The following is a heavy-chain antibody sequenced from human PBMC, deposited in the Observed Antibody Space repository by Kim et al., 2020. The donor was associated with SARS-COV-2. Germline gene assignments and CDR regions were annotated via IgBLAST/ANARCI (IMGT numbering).Heavy chain of an antibody. Sequence: SETLSLTCAVYGGSFSGYYWSWIRQPPGKGLEWIGEINHSGSTNYNPSLKSRVTISVDTSKNQFSLKLSSVPAANTAVYYCARPPHLGYCSSTSCPPYGMDVWGQGTTVTVSS. CDR1: GGSFSGYY. J-gene: IGHJ6*02. CDR2: INHSGST. V-gene: IGHV4-34*01. CDR3: ARPPHLGYCSSTSCPPYGMDV. D-gene: IGHD2-2*01.